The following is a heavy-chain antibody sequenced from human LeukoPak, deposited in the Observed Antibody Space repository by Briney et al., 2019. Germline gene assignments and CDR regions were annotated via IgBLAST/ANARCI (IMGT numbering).Heavy chain of an antibody. D-gene: IGHD6-19*01. Sequence: GGSLRLSCATSGFTFSNYGMYWVRQAPGKGLEWVAVISYDGSNKYYADSVKGRFTISRDNSKNTLYLQMNSLRAEDTAVYYCARGYSSGWYYFDYWGQGTLVTVSS. CDR2: ISYDGSNK. J-gene: IGHJ4*02. CDR1: GFTFSNYG. V-gene: IGHV3-30*19. CDR3: ARGYSSGWYYFDY.